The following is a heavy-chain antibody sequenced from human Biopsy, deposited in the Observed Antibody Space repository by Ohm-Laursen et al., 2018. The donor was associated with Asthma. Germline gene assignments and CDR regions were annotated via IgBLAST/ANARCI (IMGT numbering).Heavy chain of an antibody. J-gene: IGHJ6*02. CDR1: GFTLTTYA. CDR2: ISYDGSTK. Sequence: SLRLSCTASGFTLTTYAIHWVRQAPGKGLEWVAVISYDGSTKYSADSVKGRFIVSRDISKNILSLQVNSLRPEDTAVYYCARDVVWFREVGGMDVWGQGTTVTVSS. CDR3: ARDVVWFREVGGMDV. D-gene: IGHD3-10*01. V-gene: IGHV3-30*03.